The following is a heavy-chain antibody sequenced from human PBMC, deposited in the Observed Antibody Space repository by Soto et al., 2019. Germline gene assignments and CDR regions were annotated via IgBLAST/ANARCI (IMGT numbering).Heavy chain of an antibody. J-gene: IGHJ4*02. V-gene: IGHV5-51*01. D-gene: IGHD6-19*01. CDR2: IYPGDSDT. Sequence: GESLKISCKGSGYSFTSYWIGWVRQMPGKGLERMGIIYPGDSDTRYSPSFQGQVTISADKSITTTYLQWSSLKASDTAIYYCARLFDTSGWYDYWGQGTLVTVS. CDR3: ARLFDTSGWYDY. CDR1: GYSFTSYW.